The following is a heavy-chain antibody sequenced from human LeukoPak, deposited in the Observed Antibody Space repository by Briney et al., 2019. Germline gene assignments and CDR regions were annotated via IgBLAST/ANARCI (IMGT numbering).Heavy chain of an antibody. Sequence: ASVKVSCKASGYTFTSYGISWVRQAPGQGLEWMGWISAYNGNTSYAQKLQGRVTMTTDTSTSTAYMELRSLRSDDTAVYYCARLSLFLDIVVVPAARDYYGMDVWGQGTTVTVSS. V-gene: IGHV1-18*01. CDR1: GYTFTSYG. CDR2: ISAYNGNT. D-gene: IGHD2-2*03. J-gene: IGHJ6*02. CDR3: ARLSLFLDIVVVPAARDYYGMDV.